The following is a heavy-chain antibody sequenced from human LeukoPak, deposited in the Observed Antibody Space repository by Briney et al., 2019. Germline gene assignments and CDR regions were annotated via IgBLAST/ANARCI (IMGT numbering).Heavy chain of an antibody. V-gene: IGHV1-18*04. CDR1: GYTFTSYG. CDR3: ARDDGIAVAGSLDY. D-gene: IGHD6-19*01. Sequence: ASVKVSCKASGYTFTSYGISWVRQAPGQGLEWMGWISAYNGNTNYAQKLQGRVTMTTDTSTSTAYMELRSLRSDDTAVYYRARDDGIAVAGSLDYWGQGTLVTVSS. CDR2: ISAYNGNT. J-gene: IGHJ4*02.